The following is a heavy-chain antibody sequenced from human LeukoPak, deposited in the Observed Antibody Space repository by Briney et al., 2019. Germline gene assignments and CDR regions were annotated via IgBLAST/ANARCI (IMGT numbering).Heavy chain of an antibody. J-gene: IGHJ3*02. Sequence: SETLSLTCTVSGGSISSGDYYWSWIRQPPGKGLEWIGYIYYSGSTYYNPSLKGRVTISVDTSKNQFSLKLSSVTAADTAVYYCARDPHYDILIGGDDAFDIWGQGTMVTVSS. D-gene: IGHD3-9*01. CDR2: IYYSGST. CDR3: ARDPHYDILIGGDDAFDI. CDR1: GGSISSGDYY. V-gene: IGHV4-30-4*01.